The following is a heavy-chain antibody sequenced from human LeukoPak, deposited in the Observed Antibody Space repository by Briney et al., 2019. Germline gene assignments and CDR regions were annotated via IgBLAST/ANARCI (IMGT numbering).Heavy chain of an antibody. CDR2: ISYGGST. J-gene: IGHJ3*01. V-gene: IGHV4-59*01. Sequence: PSETLSLTCTVSGDSINNYYWSWIRQPPGRGLEWVGYISYGGSTNYNPSLKSRVTISVDTSTNQFSLKLSSVTAADTAVYYCARGIFGMVLNAFDLWGRGTMVTVSS. CDR1: GDSINNYY. CDR3: ARGIFGMVLNAFDL. D-gene: IGHD3-3*01.